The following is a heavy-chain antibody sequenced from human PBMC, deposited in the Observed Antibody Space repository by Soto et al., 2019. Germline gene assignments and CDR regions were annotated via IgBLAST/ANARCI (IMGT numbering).Heavy chain of an antibody. CDR1: GGSFSGYY. V-gene: IGHV4-34*01. J-gene: IGHJ5*02. CDR3: ARGNQYYYGSGSYYNNWFDP. Sequence: LSLTCAVYGGSFSGYYWSWIRQPPGKGLEWIGEINHSGSTNYNPSLKSRVTISVDTSKNQFSLKLSSVTAADTAVYYCARGNQYYYGSGSYYNNWFDPWGQGTLVTVSS. CDR2: INHSGST. D-gene: IGHD3-10*01.